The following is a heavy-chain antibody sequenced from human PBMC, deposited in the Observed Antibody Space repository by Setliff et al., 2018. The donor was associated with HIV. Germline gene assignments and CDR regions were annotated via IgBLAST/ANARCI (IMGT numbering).Heavy chain of an antibody. CDR1: GGSISSTSYY. D-gene: IGHD4-17*01. Sequence: SETLSLTCSVSGGSISSTSYYWGWIRQPPGKGLEWIGNVYYTGSITYNPSLKSRVTISIDRSKNEFSLKLSSVTAADTALYYCARDRDYGGNRDAFDIWGQGIMVTVSS. CDR3: ARDRDYGGNRDAFDI. V-gene: IGHV4-39*07. J-gene: IGHJ3*02. CDR2: VYYTGSI.